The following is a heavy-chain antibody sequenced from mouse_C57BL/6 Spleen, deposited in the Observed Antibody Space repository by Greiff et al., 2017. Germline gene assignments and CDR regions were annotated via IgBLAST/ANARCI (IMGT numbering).Heavy chain of an antibody. D-gene: IGHD2-12*01. CDR2: IDPSDSYT. CDR1: GYTFTSYW. CDR3: AIYDRFAY. V-gene: IGHV1-69*01. J-gene: IGHJ3*01. Sequence: QVQLQQPGAELVMPGASVKLSCKASGYTFTSYWMHWVKQRPGQGLEWIGEIDPSDSYTNYNQKFKGKSTLTVDKSSSTAYMQLSSLTSEDSAVYYCAIYDRFAYWGQGTLVTVSA.